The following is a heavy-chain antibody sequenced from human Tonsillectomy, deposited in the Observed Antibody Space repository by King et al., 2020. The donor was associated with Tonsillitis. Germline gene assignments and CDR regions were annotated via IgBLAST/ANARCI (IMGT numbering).Heavy chain of an antibody. CDR1: GGTFSSFA. V-gene: IGHV1-69*01. J-gene: IGHJ6*02. Sequence: VQLVESGAEVKKPGSSVKVSCKASGGTFSSFAISWVRQAPGQGLEWMGGIIPISRTPNYAQKFQGRVTITADPSTSTASMERSRLRSEATTVYYCARGLADRMATINYYYYAMDVWGQGTTVTVSS. D-gene: IGHD5-24*01. CDR2: IIPISRTP. CDR3: ARGLADRMATINYYYYAMDV.